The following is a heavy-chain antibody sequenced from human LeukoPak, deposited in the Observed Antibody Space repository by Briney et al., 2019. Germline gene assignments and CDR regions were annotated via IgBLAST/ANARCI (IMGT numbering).Heavy chain of an antibody. CDR2: IYYSGGT. Sequence: SETLSLTCTVSGGSISSYYWSWIRQPPGKGLEWIGYIYYSGGTNYNPSLKSRVTISVDTSKNQFSLKLSSVTAADTAVYYCARQPANTAAFDIWAPGTMVTVS. D-gene: IGHD5-18*01. CDR3: ARQPANTAAFDI. J-gene: IGHJ3*02. V-gene: IGHV4-59*01. CDR1: GGSISSYY.